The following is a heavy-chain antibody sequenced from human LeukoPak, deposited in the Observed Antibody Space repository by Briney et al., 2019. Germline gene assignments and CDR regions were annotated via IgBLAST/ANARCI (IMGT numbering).Heavy chain of an antibody. CDR3: ARGGLAALYYYYMDV. J-gene: IGHJ6*03. V-gene: IGHV1-2*02. Sequence: ASVKVSCKVSGYTLTELSMHWVRQAPGQGLEWMGWINPNSGGTNYAQKFQGRVTMTRDTSISTAYMELSRLRSDDTAVYYCARGGLAALYYYYMDVWGKGTTVTVSS. CDR2: INPNSGGT. CDR1: GYTLTELS. D-gene: IGHD2-15*01.